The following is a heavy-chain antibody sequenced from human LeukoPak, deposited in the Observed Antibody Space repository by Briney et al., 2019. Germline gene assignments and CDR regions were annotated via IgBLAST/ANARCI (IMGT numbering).Heavy chain of an antibody. CDR3: ANLGAVVVPAASPNYYYYYMDV. Sequence: GSLRLSCAASGFTFSSYAMSWVRQAPGKGLEWVSAISGSGGSTYYADSVKGRFTISRDNSKNTLYLQMNSLRAEDTAVYYCANLGAVVVPAASPNYYYYYMDVWGKGTTVTVSS. CDR1: GFTFSSYA. D-gene: IGHD2-2*01. V-gene: IGHV3-23*01. CDR2: ISGSGGST. J-gene: IGHJ6*03.